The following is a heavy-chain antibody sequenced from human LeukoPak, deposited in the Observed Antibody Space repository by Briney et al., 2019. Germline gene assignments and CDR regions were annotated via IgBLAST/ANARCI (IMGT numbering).Heavy chain of an antibody. V-gene: IGHV3-21*04. CDR2: ISSSSSYI. Sequence: GGSLRLSCAASGFTFSNYGMNWVRQAPGKGLEWVSFISSSSSYIYYADSVRGRFTISRDNAKNSLYLQMNSLRAEDTAVYYCARDKPGGSGSLDYWGQGTLVTVSS. D-gene: IGHD3-10*01. CDR3: ARDKPGGSGSLDY. CDR1: GFTFSNYG. J-gene: IGHJ4*02.